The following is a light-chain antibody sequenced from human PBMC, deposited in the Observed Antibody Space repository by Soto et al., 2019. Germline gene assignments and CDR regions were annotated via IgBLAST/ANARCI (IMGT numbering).Light chain of an antibody. CDR1: SSDVGDYNS. J-gene: IGLJ1*01. V-gene: IGLV2-11*01. CDR3: CSYVASSTLV. CDR2: DVG. Sequence: QSALTQPRSVSGSPGQSVTISCTESSSDVGDYNSVSWYQQHPGKAPKLMIYDVGKRPSGVPDRFSGSKSGNTASLTISGLQAEDEADYYCCSYVASSTLVFGTGTKVTVL.